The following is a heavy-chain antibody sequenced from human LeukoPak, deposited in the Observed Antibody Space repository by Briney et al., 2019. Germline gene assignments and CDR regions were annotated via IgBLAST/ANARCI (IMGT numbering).Heavy chain of an antibody. V-gene: IGHV1-69*05. J-gene: IGHJ6*03. CDR3: ASPGSSSSNYYYYMDV. Sequence: SVKVSCKASGVTLTTYGITWVRQAPGQGLEWMGRIIPIFGTANYAQKFQGRVTITTDESTSTAYMELSSLRSEDTAVYYCASPGSSSSNYYYYMDVWGKGTTVTVSS. D-gene: IGHD6-6*01. CDR2: IIPIFGTA. CDR1: GVTLTTYG.